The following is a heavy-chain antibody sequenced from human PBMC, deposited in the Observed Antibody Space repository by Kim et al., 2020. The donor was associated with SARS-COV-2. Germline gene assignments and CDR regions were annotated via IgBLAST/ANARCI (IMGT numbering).Heavy chain of an antibody. Sequence: SVKVSCKASGGTFNRFAISWVRQAPGQGLEWMAKIIPMFGTPNYAQKFQGRVSITADESTSTAYMELTSLTSEDTAVYYCARDCASSSCYPTGGAGWFDPWGQGTLVTVSS. J-gene: IGHJ5*02. D-gene: IGHD2-2*01. CDR1: GGTFNRFA. V-gene: IGHV1-69*13. CDR3: ARDCASSSCYPTGGAGWFDP. CDR2: IIPMFGTP.